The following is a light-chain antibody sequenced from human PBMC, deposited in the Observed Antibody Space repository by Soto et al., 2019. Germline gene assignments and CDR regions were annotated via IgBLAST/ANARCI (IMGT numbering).Light chain of an antibody. J-gene: IGKJ4*01. CDR3: QQYGDSPLT. CDR2: GAS. Sequence: EIVLTQSPGTLSLSPEERDTLSCRASQSVSRSTSLAWYQEKTGQAPRLLIYGASSRAVGVPDRFSGSGSGTDFTLTISRLEPQDFAVYYCQQYGDSPLTFGGGTKVE. V-gene: IGKV3-20*01. CDR1: QSVSRSTS.